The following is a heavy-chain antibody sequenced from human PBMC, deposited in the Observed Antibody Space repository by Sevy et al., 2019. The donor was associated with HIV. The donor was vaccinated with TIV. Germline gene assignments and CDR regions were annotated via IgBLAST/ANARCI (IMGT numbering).Heavy chain of an antibody. CDR2: ISGSGGST. CDR1: GFTFSSYA. J-gene: IGHJ3*02. D-gene: IGHD3-3*01. Sequence: GGSLRLSCAASGFTFSSYAMSWVRQAPGKGLEWVSAISGSGGSTYYADSAKGRFTISRDNSKNTLYLQMNSLRAEDTAVYYCAKASTFWSGYYRNDAFDIWGQGTMVTVSS. V-gene: IGHV3-23*01. CDR3: AKASTFWSGYYRNDAFDI.